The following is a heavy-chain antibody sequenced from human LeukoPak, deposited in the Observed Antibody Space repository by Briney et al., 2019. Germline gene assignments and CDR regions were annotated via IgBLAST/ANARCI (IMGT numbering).Heavy chain of an antibody. V-gene: IGHV3-74*01. J-gene: IGHJ4*02. Sequence: PGGSLRLSCAGSGFTFSTYWMHWVRHAPGGGLVWVSGINTDGSTTSYADSVKGRFIISRDNAKNTVYLQMSSLRAEDTAVYYCAKESGYDVDLEYWGQGALVTVSS. CDR1: GFTFSTYW. CDR2: INTDGSTT. D-gene: IGHD5-12*01. CDR3: AKESGYDVDLEY.